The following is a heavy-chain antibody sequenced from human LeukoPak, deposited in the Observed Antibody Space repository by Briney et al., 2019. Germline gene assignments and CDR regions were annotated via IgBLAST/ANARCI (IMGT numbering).Heavy chain of an antibody. Sequence: GRSLRLSCAASGFTFRNYAMNWVRQAPGKGLEWVSSITSSSAYIYDADSVKGRFTISRDNAKNSLYLQMNSLRAEDTAVYYCARDPVGAHVRRAFDIWGQGTMVTVSS. V-gene: IGHV3-21*01. D-gene: IGHD1-26*01. CDR1: GFTFRNYA. CDR2: ITSSSAYI. CDR3: ARDPVGAHVRRAFDI. J-gene: IGHJ3*02.